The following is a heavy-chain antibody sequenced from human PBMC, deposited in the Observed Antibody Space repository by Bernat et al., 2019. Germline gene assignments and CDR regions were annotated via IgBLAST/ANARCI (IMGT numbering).Heavy chain of an antibody. CDR2: INHSGST. Sequence: QVQLQQWGAGLLKPSETLSLTCAVYGGSFSGYYWSWIRQPPGKGLEWIGEINHSGSTNYNPSLKSRVTISVDTSKNQFSLKLGSVTAAYTAVYYCARGFGLDNTYCYYYMDVWGKGTTVTVSS. CDR1: GGSFSGYY. D-gene: IGHD3-16*01. CDR3: ARGFGLDNTYCYYYMDV. V-gene: IGHV4-34*01. J-gene: IGHJ6*03.